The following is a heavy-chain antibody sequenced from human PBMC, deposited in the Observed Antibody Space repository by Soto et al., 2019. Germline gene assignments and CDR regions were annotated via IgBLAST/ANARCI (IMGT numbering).Heavy chain of an antibody. CDR3: TTDLAAAGGMDYYYYYYMDV. V-gene: IGHV3-15*01. D-gene: IGHD6-13*01. Sequence: GGSLRLSCAASGFTFSNAWMSWVRQAPGKGLEWVGRIKSKTDGGTTDYAAPVKGRFTISRDDSKNTLYLQMNSLKTEDTAVYYCTTDLAAAGGMDYYYYYYMDVWGKGTTVTVSS. CDR1: GFTFSNAW. J-gene: IGHJ6*03. CDR2: IKSKTDGGTT.